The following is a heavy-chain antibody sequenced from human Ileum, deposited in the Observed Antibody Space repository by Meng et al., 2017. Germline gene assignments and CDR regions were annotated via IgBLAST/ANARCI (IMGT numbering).Heavy chain of an antibody. CDR2: LNHSRST. CDR1: GGAFDGYY. J-gene: IGHJ1*01. CDR3: VRGLLVPNAIRTEYFPL. V-gene: IGHV4-34*01. D-gene: IGHD2-2*02. Sequence: QAQLPQSGAGLLKASETVSLSCAVYGGAFDGYYWTWIRQSPGKGLEWIGALNHSRSTNFSPSHKSRVTISVDTSKKQFSLYLTSVTAADTAMYYCVRGLLVPNAIRTEYFPLWGQGTLVTVSS.